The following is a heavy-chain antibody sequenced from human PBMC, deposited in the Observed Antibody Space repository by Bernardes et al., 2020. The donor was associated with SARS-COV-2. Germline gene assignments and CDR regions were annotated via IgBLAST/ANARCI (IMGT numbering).Heavy chain of an antibody. V-gene: IGHV3-30*18. CDR3: AQDRGYSGRYLAY. J-gene: IGHJ4*02. D-gene: IGHD1-26*01. CDR2: IAYDESNQ. CDR1: GFTFSNYG. Sequence: GGSLRLSCAASGFTFSNYGMHWVRQAPGKGLEWVAFIAYDESNQYYADSVKGRFTISRDNSKNTLYLQMNSLRTEDTAVYYCAQDRGYSGRYLAYWGQGTLVTVSS.